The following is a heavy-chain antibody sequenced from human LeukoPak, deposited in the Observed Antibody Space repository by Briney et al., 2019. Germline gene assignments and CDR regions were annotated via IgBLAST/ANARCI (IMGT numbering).Heavy chain of an antibody. D-gene: IGHD4-17*01. CDR2: IYPGDSDT. J-gene: IGHJ4*02. CDR1: GYSFTSYW. Sequence: GESLKISCKGSGYSFTSYWICWVRQMPGKGLEWMGIIYPGDSDTRYSPSFQGQVTISADKSISTAYLQWSSLKASDTAMYYCARRGPDYGDHNDYWGQGTLVTVSS. V-gene: IGHV5-51*01. CDR3: ARRGPDYGDHNDY.